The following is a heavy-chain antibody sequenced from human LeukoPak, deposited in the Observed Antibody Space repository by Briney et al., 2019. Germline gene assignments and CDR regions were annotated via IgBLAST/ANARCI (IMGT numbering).Heavy chain of an antibody. Sequence: PGGSLRLSCAASGFTFSSYAMSWVRQAPGKGLEWVSVISGSGGSTYYADSVKGRFTISRDNSKNTLYLQMNSLRVEDTAVYYCASGTTMGRGVIITQFDYWGQGTLVTVSS. CDR3: ASGTTMGRGVIITQFDY. J-gene: IGHJ4*02. CDR2: ISGSGGST. CDR1: GFTFSSYA. D-gene: IGHD3-10*01. V-gene: IGHV3-23*01.